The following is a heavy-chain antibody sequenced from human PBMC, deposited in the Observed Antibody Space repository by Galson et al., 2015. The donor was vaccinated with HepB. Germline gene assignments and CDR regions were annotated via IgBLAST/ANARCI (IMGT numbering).Heavy chain of an antibody. D-gene: IGHD6-19*01. CDR1: GGTFNNNA. Sequence: SVKVSCKDSGGTFNNNAVSWVREAPGQGLEWMGEVIPIFGTANYAQKSQGRLTVIADESAGTAYMELSNLRSDDTAVYYCARPQGTSGWYFWGQGTLVTVSS. V-gene: IGHV1-69*13. J-gene: IGHJ4*02. CDR3: ARPQGTSGWYF. CDR2: VIPIFGTA.